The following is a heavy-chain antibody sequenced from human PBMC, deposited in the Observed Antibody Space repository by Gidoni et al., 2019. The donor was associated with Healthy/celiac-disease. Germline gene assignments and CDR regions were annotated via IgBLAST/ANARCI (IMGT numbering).Heavy chain of an antibody. CDR3: ARQYSGSPQPIDAFDI. Sequence: EVQLVQSGAEVKKPGESLKISCKGSGHSFTSYWIGWVLSMPGKGLEGMGIIYPGDSDTRYSPSFQGHVTISADKSISTAYLQWSSLKASDTAMYYCARQYSGSPQPIDAFDIWGQGTMVTVSS. V-gene: IGHV5-51*01. CDR1: GHSFTSYW. J-gene: IGHJ3*02. CDR2: IYPGDSDT. D-gene: IGHD1-26*01.